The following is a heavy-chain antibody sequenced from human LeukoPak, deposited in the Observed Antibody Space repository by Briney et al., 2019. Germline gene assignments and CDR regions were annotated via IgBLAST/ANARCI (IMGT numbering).Heavy chain of an antibody. J-gene: IGHJ4*02. D-gene: IGHD7-27*01. CDR1: GFTFNSYW. CDR2: IKKDGSEK. CDR3: ARGALGDF. V-gene: IGHV3-7*01. Sequence: PGGFLRLSCAASGFTFNSYWMTWVRQAPGKGLEWVANIKKDGSEKYYVDSVKGRFTISRDNTKNSMSLQMNSLRAEDTAVYYCARGALGDFWGQGTLVTVSS.